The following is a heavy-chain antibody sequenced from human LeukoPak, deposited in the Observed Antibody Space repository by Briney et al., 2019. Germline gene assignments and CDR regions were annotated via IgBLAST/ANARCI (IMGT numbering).Heavy chain of an antibody. J-gene: IGHJ4*02. Sequence: SETLSLTCAVSGGSISSSNWWSWVRQPPGKGLEWIGEIYHSGSTNYNPSLKSRVTISVDTSKNQFSLKLSSVTAADTAVYYCARHYWDFLLWFGEDNNAFDYWGQGTLVTVSS. CDR3: ARHYWDFLLWFGEDNNAFDY. D-gene: IGHD3-10*01. CDR1: GGSISSSNW. V-gene: IGHV4-4*02. CDR2: IYHSGST.